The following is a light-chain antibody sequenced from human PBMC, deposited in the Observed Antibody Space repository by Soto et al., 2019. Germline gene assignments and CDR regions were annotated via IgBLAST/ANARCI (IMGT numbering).Light chain of an antibody. CDR2: DVT. CDR3: SSYTSISTYA. V-gene: IGLV2-14*01. Sequence: QSVLTQPASVSGSPGQSITISCTGTNSDVGGYNFVSWYQQHPDKAPKLMIYDVTNRPSGVSNRFSGSKSGNTASLTISGFQAEDEADYYCSSYTSISTYAFGTGTKVTVL. J-gene: IGLJ1*01. CDR1: NSDVGGYNF.